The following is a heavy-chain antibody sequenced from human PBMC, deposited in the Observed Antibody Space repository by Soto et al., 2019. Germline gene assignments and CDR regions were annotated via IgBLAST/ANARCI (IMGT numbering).Heavy chain of an antibody. V-gene: IGHV3-13*01. D-gene: IGHD1-26*01. Sequence: PGGSLRLSCAASGFTFRAYDMHWVRQAPGKGLEWVSFIGTRGDSYYPESVKGRFNISRDNAKNSLYLQINSLEAGDTAVYYCARGWGASDSGASDQWGAFDIWGQGTMVTVSS. CDR3: ARGWGASDSGASDQWGAFDI. CDR2: IGTRGDS. J-gene: IGHJ3*02. CDR1: GFTFRAYD.